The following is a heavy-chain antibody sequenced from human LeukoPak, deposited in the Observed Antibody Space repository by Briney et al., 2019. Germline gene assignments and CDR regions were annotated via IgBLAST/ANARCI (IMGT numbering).Heavy chain of an antibody. D-gene: IGHD2-15*01. CDR1: GGSTSRGRYY. Sequence: SETLSLTCPVSGGSTSRGRYYWSWLRQPAGKGLEWIGLIYTSGTTNKNPSLKSRVTISVNTSKYQVSLKLSSVAAADTAVYYCARVSLLHSYYYYYMDVWGKGTTVTVSS. CDR3: ARVSLLHSYYYYYMDV. J-gene: IGHJ6*03. CDR2: IYTSGTT. V-gene: IGHV4-61*02.